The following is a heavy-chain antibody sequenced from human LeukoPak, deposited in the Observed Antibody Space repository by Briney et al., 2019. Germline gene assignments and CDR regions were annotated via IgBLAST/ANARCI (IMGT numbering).Heavy chain of an antibody. CDR1: GYSISSGYY. V-gene: IGHV4-38-2*02. J-gene: IGHJ6*03. D-gene: IGHD4-17*01. CDR3: ARVYGDYANVFYYYYYYMDV. CDR2: IYHSGST. Sequence: SETLSLTCTVSGYSISSGYYWGWIRQPPGKGLEWIGSIYHSGSTYYNPSLKSRVTISVDTSKNQFSLKLSSVTAADTAVYYCARVYGDYANVFYYYYYYMDVWGKGTTVTVSS.